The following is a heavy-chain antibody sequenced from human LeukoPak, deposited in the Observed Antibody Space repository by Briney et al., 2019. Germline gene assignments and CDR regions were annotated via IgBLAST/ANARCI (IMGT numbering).Heavy chain of an antibody. D-gene: IGHD4-17*01. CDR3: ASREDYGDYSY. Sequence: GGSLRLSRAASGFTVSSNYMSWVRQAPGKGLEWVSVIYSGGSTYYADSVKGRFTISRDNSKNPLYLQMNSLRAEDTAVYYWASREDYGDYSYWGQGTLVTVSS. J-gene: IGHJ4*02. CDR2: IYSGGST. V-gene: IGHV3-53*01. CDR1: GFTVSSNY.